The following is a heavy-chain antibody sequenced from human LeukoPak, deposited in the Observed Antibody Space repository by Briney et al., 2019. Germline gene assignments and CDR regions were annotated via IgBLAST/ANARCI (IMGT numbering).Heavy chain of an antibody. D-gene: IGHD3-16*01. J-gene: IGHJ4*02. Sequence: AGSLSLTCAASRFTFSTYSMNWVRKAPGQGLEWVSSITSSRTYIYYADSVKGRFTISRDNAKNALYLQMISLRAEYTAVYYCARGRGSGDDYWGQGTLVTVSS. CDR3: ARGRGSGDDY. V-gene: IGHV3-21*01. CDR1: RFTFSTYS. CDR2: ITSSRTYI.